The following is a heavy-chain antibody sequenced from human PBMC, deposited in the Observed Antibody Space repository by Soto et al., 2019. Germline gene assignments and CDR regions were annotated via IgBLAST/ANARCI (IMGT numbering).Heavy chain of an antibody. J-gene: IGHJ6*02. D-gene: IGHD3-3*01. CDR3: ARDRPTLRGFLEWLLPSYGMDV. Sequence: GGSLRLSCAASGFTFSSYAMHWFRQAPGKGLEWVAVISYDGSNKYYADSVKGRFTISRDNSKNTLYLQMNSLRAEDTAVYYCARDRPTLRGFLEWLLPSYGMDVWGQGTTVTVS. V-gene: IGHV3-30-3*01. CDR2: ISYDGSNK. CDR1: GFTFSSYA.